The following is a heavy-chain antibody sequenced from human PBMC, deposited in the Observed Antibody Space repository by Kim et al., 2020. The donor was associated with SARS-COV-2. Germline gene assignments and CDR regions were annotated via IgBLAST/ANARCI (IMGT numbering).Heavy chain of an antibody. Sequence: SVKVSCKASGGTFSSYAISWVRQAPGQGLEWMGRIIPILGIANYAQKFQGRVTITADKSTSTAYMELSSLRSEDTAVYYCARVEVEMATIDYFDYCGQGTLVTVAS. J-gene: IGHJ4*02. CDR3: ARVEVEMATIDYFDY. V-gene: IGHV1-69*04. CDR1: GGTFSSYA. CDR2: IIPILGIA. D-gene: IGHD5-12*01.